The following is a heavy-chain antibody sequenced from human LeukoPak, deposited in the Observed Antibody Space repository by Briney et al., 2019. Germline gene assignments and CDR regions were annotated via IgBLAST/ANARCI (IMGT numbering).Heavy chain of an antibody. CDR3: ATSGVRFLEWLLPNTYYYYYGMDV. D-gene: IGHD3-3*01. V-gene: IGHV1-2*02. CDR1: GCTFTSYG. J-gene: IGHJ6*02. CDR2: INPNSGGT. Sequence: ASVKVSCKASGCTFTSYGISWVRQAPGQGLEWMGWINPNSGGTNYAQKFQGRVTMTRDTSISTAYMELSRLRSDDTAVYYCATSGVRFLEWLLPNTYYYYYGMDVWGQGTTVTVSS.